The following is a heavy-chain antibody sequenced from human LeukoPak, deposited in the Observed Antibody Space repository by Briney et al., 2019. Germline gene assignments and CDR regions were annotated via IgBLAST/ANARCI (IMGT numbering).Heavy chain of an antibody. D-gene: IGHD3-10*01. CDR1: AGSISSGGYY. CDR3: ARDRGFGEEGDFDP. CDR2: IYYSGST. J-gene: IGHJ5*02. V-gene: IGHV4-31*03. Sequence: LSLTCTVSAGSISSGGYYSSWIRPPPGKVLEWTGYIYYSGSTYYNPSLKSRVTISVDTSKNQFSLKLSSVTAADTAVYYCARDRGFGEEGDFDPWGQGTLVTVSS.